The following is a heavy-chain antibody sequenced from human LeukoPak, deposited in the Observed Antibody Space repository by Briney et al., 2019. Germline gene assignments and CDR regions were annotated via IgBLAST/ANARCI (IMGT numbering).Heavy chain of an antibody. CDR1: GGSISSYY. CDR2: IYYSGST. V-gene: IGHV4-59*08. CDR3: AKESGRGTFDV. Sequence: SETLSLTCTVSGGSISSYYWSWIRQPPGKGLEWIGYIYYSGSTNYNPSLKSRGTISVDTSKNQFSLKLSSVTAADTAVYYCAKESGRGTFDVWGQGTMVTVSS. D-gene: IGHD3-10*01. J-gene: IGHJ3*01.